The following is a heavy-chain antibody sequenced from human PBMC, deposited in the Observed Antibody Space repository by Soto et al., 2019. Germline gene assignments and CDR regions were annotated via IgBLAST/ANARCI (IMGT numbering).Heavy chain of an antibody. CDR3: ARGYSGYDYVLRDRWFDP. D-gene: IGHD5-12*01. Sequence: TLSLTCTVSGGSISSYYWSWIRQPPGKGLEWIGYIYYSGSTNYNPSLKSRVTISVDTSKNQFSLKLSSVTAADTAVYYCARGYSGYDYVLRDRWFDPWGQGTLVTVSS. CDR1: GGSISSYY. CDR2: IYYSGST. V-gene: IGHV4-59*01. J-gene: IGHJ5*02.